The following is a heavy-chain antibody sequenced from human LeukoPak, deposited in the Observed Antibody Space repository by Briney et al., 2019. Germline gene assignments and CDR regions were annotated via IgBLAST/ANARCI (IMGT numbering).Heavy chain of an antibody. V-gene: IGHV3-21*01. CDR2: ISSSSSYI. CDR1: GFTFNSYT. Sequence: GGSLRLSCAASGFTFNSYTMNWVRQAPGKGLEWVSSISSSSSYIYYADSVKGRFTIPRADAKNSLYLQMNSLRAEDTAVYYCARGDSVWLQLWLHYFDYWGQGTLVTVSS. D-gene: IGHD5-18*01. J-gene: IGHJ4*02. CDR3: ARGDSVWLQLWLHYFDY.